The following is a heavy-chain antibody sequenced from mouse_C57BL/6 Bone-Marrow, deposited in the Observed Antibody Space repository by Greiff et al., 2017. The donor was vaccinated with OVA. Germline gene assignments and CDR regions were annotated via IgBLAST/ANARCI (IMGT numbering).Heavy chain of an antibody. CDR3: ARYGRGDYGSSAFDY. Sequence: VQLQQPGAELVKPGASVKMSCKASGYTFTSYWITWVKQRPGQGLEWIGDIYPGSGSTNYNEKFKSKATLTVDTSSSTAYMQLSSLTSEDSAVYYCARYGRGDYGSSAFDYWGQGTTLTVAS. J-gene: IGHJ2*01. CDR1: GYTFTSYW. D-gene: IGHD1-1*01. CDR2: IYPGSGST. V-gene: IGHV1-55*01.